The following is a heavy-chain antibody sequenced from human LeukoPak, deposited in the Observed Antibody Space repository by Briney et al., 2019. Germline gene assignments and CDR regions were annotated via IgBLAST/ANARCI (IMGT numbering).Heavy chain of an antibody. Sequence: GGSLRLSRAASGFTFSSYAMHWVRQAPGKGLEWVAVMSYDGSNKYYADSVKGRFTISRDNSKNTLYLQMNSLRAEDTAVYYCARLVRWYQGGYSDYWGQGTLVTVSS. CDR3: ARLVRWYQGGYSDY. J-gene: IGHJ4*02. V-gene: IGHV3-30-3*01. CDR2: MSYDGSNK. CDR1: GFTFSSYA. D-gene: IGHD4-23*01.